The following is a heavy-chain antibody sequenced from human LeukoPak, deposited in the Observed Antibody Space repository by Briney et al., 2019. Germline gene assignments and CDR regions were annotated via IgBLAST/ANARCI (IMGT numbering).Heavy chain of an antibody. CDR2: INHSGST. Sequence: LRLSCAASGFTFSSYGMHWVRQAPGKGLEWIGEINHSGSTNYNPSLKSRITISVDTSKNQFSLKLSSVTAADTAVYYCARLDQNTIFYPLGSMDVWGQGTTVTVSS. CDR1: GFTFSSYG. CDR3: ARLDQNTIFYPLGSMDV. J-gene: IGHJ6*02. V-gene: IGHV4-34*01. D-gene: IGHD3-3*01.